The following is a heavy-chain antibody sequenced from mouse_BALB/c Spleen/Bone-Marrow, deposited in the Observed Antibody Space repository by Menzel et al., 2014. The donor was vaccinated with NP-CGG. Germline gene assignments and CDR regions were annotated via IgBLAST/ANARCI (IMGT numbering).Heavy chain of an antibody. CDR2: INPSNGRT. Sequence: GAELVKPGASVKLSCKASGYTFTSYWMHWVKQRPGQGLEWIGEINPSNGRTNYNEKFKSKATLTVDKSSSTAYMQLSSLTSEDSAVYYCARWNYYGSLYWYFDVWGAGTTVTVSS. V-gene: IGHV1S81*02. J-gene: IGHJ1*01. CDR1: GYTFTSYW. D-gene: IGHD1-1*01. CDR3: ARWNYYGSLYWYFDV.